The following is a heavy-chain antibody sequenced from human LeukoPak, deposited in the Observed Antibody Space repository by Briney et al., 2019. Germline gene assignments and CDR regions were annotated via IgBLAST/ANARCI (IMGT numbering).Heavy chain of an antibody. V-gene: IGHV1-69*05. CDR1: GGTFSSYA. CDR3: ARGSIGQLWPAEYFQH. Sequence: SVKVSCKASGGTFSSYAISWVRQAPGQGLEWMGRIIPIFGTANYAQKFQGRVTITTDESTSKAYMELSSLRSEDTAVYYCARGSIGQLWPAEYFQHWGQGTLVTVSS. J-gene: IGHJ1*01. D-gene: IGHD5-18*01. CDR2: IIPIFGTA.